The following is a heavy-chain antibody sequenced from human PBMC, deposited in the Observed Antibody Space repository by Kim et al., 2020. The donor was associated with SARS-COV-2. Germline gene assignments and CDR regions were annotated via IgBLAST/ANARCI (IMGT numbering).Heavy chain of an antibody. V-gene: IGHV4-59*01. J-gene: IGHJ6*02. CDR3: ARDNWAYSGMDV. Sequence: YNPSLKGRVTISVDTSKNQFSLELSSVTAADTAVYYCARDNWAYSGMDVWGQGTTVTVSS. D-gene: IGHD7-27*01.